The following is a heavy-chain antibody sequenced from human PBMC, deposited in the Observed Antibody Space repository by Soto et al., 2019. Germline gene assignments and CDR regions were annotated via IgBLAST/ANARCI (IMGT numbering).Heavy chain of an antibody. CDR1: GFTFSSYA. V-gene: IGHV3-23*01. D-gene: IGHD6-19*01. J-gene: IGHJ4*02. CDR3: AKDAIAVPATRAGFDC. CDR2: VGSTGRTT. Sequence: EVQLLESGGGLVQPGGSLRLSCAASGFTFSSYAMSWVRQAPGKGLEWVADVGSTGRTTYYADSVKGRFTISRDNSKNTLYLQMNSLTNEDTAVYYCAKDAIAVPATRAGFDCWGQGTLVTVSS.